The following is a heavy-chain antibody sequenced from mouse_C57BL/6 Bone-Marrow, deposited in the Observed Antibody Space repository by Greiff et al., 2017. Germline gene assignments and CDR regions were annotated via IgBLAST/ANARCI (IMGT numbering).Heavy chain of an antibody. CDR1: GFTFSSYG. V-gene: IGHV5-6*01. Sequence: EVQVVESGGDLVKPGGSLKLSCAASGFTFSSYGMSWVRQTPDKRLEWVATISSGGSYTYYPDSVKGRFTISRDNAKNTLYLQMSSLKSEDTAMYYCARRRLPAWFAYWGQGTLVTVSA. CDR2: ISSGGSYT. J-gene: IGHJ3*01. CDR3: ARRRLPAWFAY. D-gene: IGHD6-1*01.